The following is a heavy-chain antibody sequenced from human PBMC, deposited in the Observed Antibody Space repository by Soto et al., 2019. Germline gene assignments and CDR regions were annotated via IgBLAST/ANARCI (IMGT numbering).Heavy chain of an antibody. CDR3: ARTRRDGYNERRWFDP. D-gene: IGHD5-12*01. V-gene: IGHV4-59*01. CDR1: GGSISSYY. Sequence: KPSETLSLTCTVSGGSISSYYWSWIRQPPGKGLEWIGYIYYSGSTNYNPSLKSRVTISVDTSKNQFSLKLSSVTAADTAVYYCARTRRDGYNERRWFDPWGQGTLVTVSS. CDR2: IYYSGST. J-gene: IGHJ5*02.